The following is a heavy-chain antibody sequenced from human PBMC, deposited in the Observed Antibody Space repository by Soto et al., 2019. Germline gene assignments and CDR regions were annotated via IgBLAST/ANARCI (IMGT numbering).Heavy chain of an antibody. V-gene: IGHV4-30-4*01. J-gene: IGHJ4*02. CDR1: EGYISTGFYF. CDR3: VRDGPNGPTDADH. D-gene: IGHD2-8*01. Sequence: SETLSLTCNVSEGYISTGFYFWSWVRQSPGKGLEWIGHIYSSGTTYYNPSLKSRVTISVDASKNQFSLKLTSVTAADTAVYYCVRDGPNGPTDADHWGQGTLVTVSS. CDR2: IYSSGTT.